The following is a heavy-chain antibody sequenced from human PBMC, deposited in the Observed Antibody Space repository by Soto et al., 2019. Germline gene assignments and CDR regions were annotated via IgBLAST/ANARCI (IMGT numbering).Heavy chain of an antibody. D-gene: IGHD3-9*01. J-gene: IGHJ3*02. CDR1: GGSVSSGSYY. V-gene: IGHV4-61*01. CDR3: ARASLLRYFDWLLFGAFDI. Sequence: SETLSLTCTVSGGSVSSGSYYWSWIRQPPGKGLEWIGYIYYSGSTNYNPSLKSRVTISVDTSKNQFSLKLSSVTAADTAVYYCARASLLRYFDWLLFGAFDIWGQGTMVTVSS. CDR2: IYYSGST.